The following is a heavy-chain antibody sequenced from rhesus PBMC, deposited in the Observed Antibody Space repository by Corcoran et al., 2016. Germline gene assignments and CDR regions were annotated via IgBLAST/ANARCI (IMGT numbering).Heavy chain of an antibody. CDR2: IGASNGIT. CDR3: AGFSGWYCSLDV. J-gene: IGHJ5-2*02. CDR1: GGSISVYY. Sequence: QVQLQESGPGLVKPSETLSLTCAVSGGSISVYYYNWIRQAPGKGLEWIGYIGASNGITNYNPSLKSRVTISTDTSKNQFSLNLNSVTAADTAVYYCAGFSGWYCSLDVWGRGLLVTVSS. V-gene: IGHV4-165*02. D-gene: IGHD6-31*01.